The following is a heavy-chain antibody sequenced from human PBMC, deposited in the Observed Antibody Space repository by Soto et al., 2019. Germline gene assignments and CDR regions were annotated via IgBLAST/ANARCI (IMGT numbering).Heavy chain of an antibody. Sequence: QVQLQESGPRLVKPSQTLSLSCAVSGGSIISASYSWNWLRQSPGRGLEWIGHIYSSGSTYYNPSLKSRVSISVDTSNNQFSLKLTSVTAADTAVYFCAREDAARIERWFDAWCQGILVTVSS. CDR2: IYSSGST. CDR3: AREDAARIERWFDA. D-gene: IGHD6-6*01. V-gene: IGHV4-31*11. CDR1: GGSIISASYS. J-gene: IGHJ5*02.